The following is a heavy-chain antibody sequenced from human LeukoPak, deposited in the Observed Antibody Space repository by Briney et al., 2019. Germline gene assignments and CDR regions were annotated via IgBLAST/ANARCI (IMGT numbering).Heavy chain of an antibody. V-gene: IGHV3-33*01. CDR3: ARHHYYFDH. J-gene: IGHJ4*02. CDR1: GFTFSSYG. Sequence: GGSLRLSCAASGFTFSSYGMHWVRQAPGKGLEWEAVIWYDGSDNYYADSVKGRFTISRDNSKNTLYLQMNSLRADDTAVYYCARHHYYFDHWGQGTLVTVSS. CDR2: IWYDGSDN.